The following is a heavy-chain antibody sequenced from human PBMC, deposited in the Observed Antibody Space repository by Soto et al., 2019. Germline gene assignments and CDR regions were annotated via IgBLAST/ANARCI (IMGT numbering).Heavy chain of an antibody. CDR2: IYYSGST. V-gene: IGHV4-59*01. CDR1: GGSISSYY. Sequence: SETLSLTCTVSGGSISSYYWSWIRQPAGKGLEWIGYIYYSGSTNYNPSLKSRVTISVDTSKNQFSLKLSSVTAADTAVYYCARAAVAGLWTAYYYYYYMDVWGKGTTVTVSS. D-gene: IGHD6-19*01. J-gene: IGHJ6*03. CDR3: ARAAVAGLWTAYYYYYYMDV.